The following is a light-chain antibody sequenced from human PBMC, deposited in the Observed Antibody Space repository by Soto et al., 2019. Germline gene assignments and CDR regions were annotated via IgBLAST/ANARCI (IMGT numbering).Light chain of an antibody. CDR1: QSISSY. V-gene: IGKV1-5*03. Sequence: DIQMTQSPSSLSASVGDRVTITCRASQSISSYLNWYQQKPGKAPKLLIYKASTLKSGVPSRFSGSGSGTEFTLTISSLQPDDFATYYCQKYNSAPLTFGGGTKVDIK. CDR3: QKYNSAPLT. J-gene: IGKJ4*01. CDR2: KAS.